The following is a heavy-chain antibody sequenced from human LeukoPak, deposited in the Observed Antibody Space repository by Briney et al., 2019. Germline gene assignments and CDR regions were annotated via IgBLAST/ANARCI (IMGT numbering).Heavy chain of an antibody. CDR2: ISNTADFI. Sequence: GGSLRLSCAASELIFSDEYMSWIRQAPGKGLEWVSYISNTADFIAYADSVKGRFTISRDNSKNTLYLQMNSLRVEDTAVYYCAKGPPDSSNWYKRTEGWGQGTLVTVSS. J-gene: IGHJ4*02. D-gene: IGHD6-13*01. CDR1: ELIFSDEY. CDR3: AKGPPDSSNWYKRTEG. V-gene: IGHV3-11*01.